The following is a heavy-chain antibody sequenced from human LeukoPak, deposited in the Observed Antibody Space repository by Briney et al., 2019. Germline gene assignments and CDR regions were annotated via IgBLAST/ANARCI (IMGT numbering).Heavy chain of an antibody. V-gene: IGHV3-23*01. CDR2: ISGSGGGT. D-gene: IGHD6-13*01. Sequence: GGSLRLSCAASGFTFSNYAMGWVRQAPGKGLEWVSLISGSGGGTYFADSVKGRFTIPRDNSKNTLYLQMDGLRAEDTAIYYCAPDLRGSAWSLDDWGQGTLVTVSS. J-gene: IGHJ4*02. CDR1: GFTFSNYA. CDR3: APDLRGSAWSLDD.